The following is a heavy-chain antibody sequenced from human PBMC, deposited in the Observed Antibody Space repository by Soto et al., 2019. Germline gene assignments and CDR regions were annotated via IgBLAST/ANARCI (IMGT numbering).Heavy chain of an antibody. D-gene: IGHD3-22*01. CDR1: GYTFTSTY. J-gene: IGHJ5*02. V-gene: IGHV1-46*01. CDR3: ARDQSYNDLYWWLDT. Sequence: QVHLVQSGAEVKKPGASVKVSCKASGYTFTSTYMHWVRQAPGQGLEWMGVIDPNGGRTIYAEKFQGRLTLTRDTSTATDYMQLSSLRPEDTAMYFCARDQSYNDLYWWLDTRGQGTLVTVSS. CDR2: IDPNGGRT.